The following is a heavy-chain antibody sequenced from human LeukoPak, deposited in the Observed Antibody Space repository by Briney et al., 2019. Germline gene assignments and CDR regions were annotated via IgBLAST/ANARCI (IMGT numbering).Heavy chain of an antibody. J-gene: IGHJ3*02. V-gene: IGHV4-39*07. Sequence: SETLSLTCTVSGGSISSSSYYWGWIRQPPGKGLEWIGSIYYSGSTYYNPPLKSRVTISVDTSKNQFSLKLSSVTAADTAVYYCAREGQRLEQGGAFDIWGQGTMVTVSS. CDR3: AREGQRLEQGGAFDI. D-gene: IGHD1/OR15-1a*01. CDR2: IYYSGST. CDR1: GGSISSSSYY.